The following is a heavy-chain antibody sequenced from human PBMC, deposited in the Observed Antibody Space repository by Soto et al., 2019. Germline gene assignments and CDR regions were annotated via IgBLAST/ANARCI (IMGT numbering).Heavy chain of an antibody. J-gene: IGHJ6*02. Sequence: QVQLQQWGAGLLKPSETLSLTCAVYGGSFSGYYWSWIRQPPGKGLEWIGEINHSGSTNYNPSLKSRVTISVDTSKNQFSLKLSSVTAADTAVYCCARGNAWYYYYGMDVWGQGTTVTVSS. CDR1: GGSFSGYY. CDR3: ARGNAWYYYYGMDV. V-gene: IGHV4-34*01. D-gene: IGHD2-2*01. CDR2: INHSGST.